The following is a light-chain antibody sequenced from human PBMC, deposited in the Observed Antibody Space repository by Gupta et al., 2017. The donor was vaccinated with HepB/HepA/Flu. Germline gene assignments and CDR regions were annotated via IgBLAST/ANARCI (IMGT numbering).Light chain of an antibody. V-gene: IGKV2-28*01. Sequence: DIEMTSSPLYLPVTTGEPVSISCRSSHSLIHSNGNNHLNWYVQKPGQSPQVLIYLGSNRASGVPDRFGGSGSSTDFTMKISRVEAEDVGIYYCKQARQTPLTFGGGTKVEIK. CDR1: HSLIHSNGNNH. CDR3: KQARQTPLT. J-gene: IGKJ4*01. CDR2: LGS.